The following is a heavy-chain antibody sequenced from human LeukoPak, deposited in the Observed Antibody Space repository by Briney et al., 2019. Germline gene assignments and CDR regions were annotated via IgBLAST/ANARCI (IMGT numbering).Heavy chain of an antibody. V-gene: IGHV4-4*02. Sequence: SETLSLTCAVSGGSISSSNWWSWVRQPPGKGLEWIGEIYHSGSTNYNPSLKSRVTISVDKSKNQFSLKLSSVTAADTAVYYCAGGIVGVPFLSGNPPPGSADPIDYWGQGTLVTVSS. CDR1: GGSISSSNW. J-gene: IGHJ4*02. D-gene: IGHD3-3*01. CDR3: AGGIVGVPFLSGNPPPGSADPIDY. CDR2: IYHSGST.